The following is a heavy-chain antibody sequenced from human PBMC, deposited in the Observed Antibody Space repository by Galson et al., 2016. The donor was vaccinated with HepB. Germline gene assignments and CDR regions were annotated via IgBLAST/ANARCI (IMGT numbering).Heavy chain of an antibody. V-gene: IGHV4-39*01. J-gene: IGHJ4*02. D-gene: IGHD3-22*01. CDR2: IYYSGTT. Sequence: SETLSLTCTVSGGSVSSSTYYWGWIRQPPGKGLEWLGGIYYSGTTYDNPSLKSRVTISVDTSKNQFSLKLSSVTAADTAVYYCARYSSGYRPNFDYWGQGTLVTVSS. CDR1: GGSVSSSTYY. CDR3: ARYSSGYRPNFDY.